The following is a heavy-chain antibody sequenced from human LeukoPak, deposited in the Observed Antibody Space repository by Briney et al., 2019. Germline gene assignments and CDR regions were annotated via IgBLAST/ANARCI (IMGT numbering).Heavy chain of an antibody. CDR3: ARSRSSSWPGVSWFDP. V-gene: IGHV4-59*01. Sequence: SETLSLTCTVSGGSISSYYWSWIRQPPGKGLEWFGYIYYSGSTNYNPSLKSRVTISVDTSKNQFSLKLSSVTAADTAVYYCARSRSSSWPGVSWFDPWGQGTLVTVSS. J-gene: IGHJ5*02. D-gene: IGHD6-13*01. CDR1: GGSISSYY. CDR2: IYYSGST.